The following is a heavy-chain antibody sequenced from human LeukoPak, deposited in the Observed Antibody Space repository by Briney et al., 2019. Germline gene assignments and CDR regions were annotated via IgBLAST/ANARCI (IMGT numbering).Heavy chain of an antibody. CDR2: IHPDSSDK. Sequence: GGSLRLSCEASGFTFRHSWLSWIRQTPGKGLEWVANIHPDSSDKFYVDSMEGRFTISRDNTKNSLYLQIDNARLDDTGLYYCTRLPRETAGDYWGQGVPVILSS. D-gene: IGHD1-14*01. CDR1: GFTFRHSW. V-gene: IGHV3-7*03. CDR3: TRLPRETAGDY. J-gene: IGHJ4*02.